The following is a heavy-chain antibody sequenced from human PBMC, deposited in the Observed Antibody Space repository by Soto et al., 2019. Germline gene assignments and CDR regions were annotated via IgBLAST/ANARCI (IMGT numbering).Heavy chain of an antibody. CDR3: ARLVSSLKFDF. V-gene: IGHV4-61*01. D-gene: IGHD2-21*01. Sequence: NPSETLSLTCTVSGGSVNSDSHYWSWIRQPPGKGLEWIGHMFYSGSTNYNPSLKSRVTISGDTSKNQFSLKLSSVTAADTAVYDCARLVSSLKFDFWGQGTPVTVSS. J-gene: IGHJ4*02. CDR1: GGSVNSDSHY. CDR2: MFYSGST.